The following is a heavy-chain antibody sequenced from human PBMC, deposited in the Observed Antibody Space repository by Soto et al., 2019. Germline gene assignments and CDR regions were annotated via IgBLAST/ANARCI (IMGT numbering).Heavy chain of an antibody. Sequence: SETLSLTCTVSGGSISSGGYYWSWIRQHPGKGLEWIGYIYYSGSTYYNPSLKSRVTISVDTSKNQFSLKLSSVTAADTAVYYCARLLWFGELFLDVRLFSYYFDYWGQGTLVTVSS. CDR3: ARLLWFGELFLDVRLFSYYFDY. CDR2: IYYSGST. V-gene: IGHV4-31*03. J-gene: IGHJ4*02. CDR1: GGSISSGGYY. D-gene: IGHD3-10*01.